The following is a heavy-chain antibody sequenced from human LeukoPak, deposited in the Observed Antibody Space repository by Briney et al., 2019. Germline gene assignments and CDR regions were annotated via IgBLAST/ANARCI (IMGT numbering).Heavy chain of an antibody. CDR1: GFTFSSYG. CDR2: IWYDGSNK. V-gene: IGHV3-33*01. Sequence: GGSLRLSCAASGFTFSSYGMHWVRQAPGKGLEWVAVIWYDGSNKYYADSVKGRFTISRDNSKNTLYLQMNSLRAEDTAVYYCAGDGDYGGNTFLWVDYWGQGTLVTVSS. J-gene: IGHJ4*02. CDR3: AGDGDYGGNTFLWVDY. D-gene: IGHD4-23*01.